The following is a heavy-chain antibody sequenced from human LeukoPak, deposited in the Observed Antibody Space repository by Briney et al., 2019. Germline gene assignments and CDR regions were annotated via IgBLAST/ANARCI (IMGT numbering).Heavy chain of an antibody. V-gene: IGHV5-51*01. CDR2: IYPGDSDT. CDR1: GYSFTSYW. J-gene: IGHJ4*02. CDR3: ARPVGSSSWYFSDPVFLVAFDY. D-gene: IGHD6-13*01. Sequence: HGESLKISCKGSGYSFTSYWIGWVRQMPGKGLEWMGIIYPGDSDTRYSPSFQGQVTISADKSISTAYLQWSSLKASDTAMYYCARPVGSSSWYFSDPVFLVAFDYWGQGTLVTVSS.